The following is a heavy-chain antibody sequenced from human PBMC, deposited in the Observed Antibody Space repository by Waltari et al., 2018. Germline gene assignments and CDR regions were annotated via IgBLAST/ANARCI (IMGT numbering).Heavy chain of an antibody. CDR3: ARGRGYVWGSSRGMDV. CDR2: TYYRSKWYN. D-gene: IGHD3-16*01. V-gene: IGHV6-1*01. Sequence: QVQLQQSGPGLVKPSQTLSLTFAISGDSVSSNSAAWNWIRQSPSRGLEWLGRTYYRSKWYNDYAVSVKSRITINPDTSKNQFSLQLNSVTPEDTAVYYCARGRGYVWGSSRGMDVWGQGTTVTVSS. CDR1: GDSVSSNSAA. J-gene: IGHJ6*02.